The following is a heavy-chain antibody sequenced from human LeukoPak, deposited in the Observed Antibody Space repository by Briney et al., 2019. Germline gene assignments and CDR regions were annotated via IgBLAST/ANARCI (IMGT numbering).Heavy chain of an antibody. V-gene: IGHV3-30*02. CDR2: IRYDGSNK. CDR1: GFTFSSYG. J-gene: IGHJ6*03. Sequence: GGSQRLSCAASGFTFSSYGMHWVRQAPGKGLEWVAFIRYDGSNKYYADSVKGRFTISRDNSKNTLYLQMNSLRAEDTAVYYCAKETFYDFWSGSTGGYMDVWGKGTTVTVSS. CDR3: AKETFYDFWSGSTGGYMDV. D-gene: IGHD3-3*01.